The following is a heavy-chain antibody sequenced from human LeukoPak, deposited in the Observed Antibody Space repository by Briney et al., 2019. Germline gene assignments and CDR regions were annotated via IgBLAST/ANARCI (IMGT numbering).Heavy chain of an antibody. CDR2: INWNGGST. J-gene: IGHJ4*02. V-gene: IGHV3-20*04. CDR3: ARDGDYYDSSGYHAHPDY. D-gene: IGHD3-22*01. CDR1: GFTFDDYG. Sequence: PGGSLRLSCAASGFTFDDYGMSWVRQAPGKGLEWVSGINWNGGSTGYAVSVKGRFTISRDNAKNSLYLQMNSLRAEDTALYYCARDGDYYDSSGYHAHPDYWGQGTLVTVSP.